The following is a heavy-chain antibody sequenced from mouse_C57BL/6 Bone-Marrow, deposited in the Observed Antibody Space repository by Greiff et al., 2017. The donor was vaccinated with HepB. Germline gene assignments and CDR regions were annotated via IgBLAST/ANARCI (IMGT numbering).Heavy chain of an antibody. J-gene: IGHJ2*01. V-gene: IGHV5-6*01. Sequence: EVKLVESGGDLVKPGGSLKLSCAASGFTFSSYGMSWVRQTPDKRLEWVATISSGGSYTYYPDSVKGRFTISRDNAKYTLYLQMSSLKSEDTAMYYCARITTVVYFDYWGQGTTLTVSS. CDR1: GFTFSSYG. CDR3: ARITTVVYFDY. CDR2: ISSGGSYT. D-gene: IGHD1-1*01.